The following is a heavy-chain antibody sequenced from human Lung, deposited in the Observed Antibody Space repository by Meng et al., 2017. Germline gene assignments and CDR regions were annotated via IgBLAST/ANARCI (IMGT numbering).Heavy chain of an antibody. D-gene: IGHD5-12*01. Sequence: VGSGVGLLKPGGSLRLSCEGSGFTFSNAYMTWVRQVPGKRLEWVGRIKSKPDGETIDYAAPVKGRFTISRDDSKNTVYLQMNSLKTEDTAVYYCSGHIDYWGQGTLVTVSS. CDR1: GFTFSNAY. V-gene: IGHV3-15*01. J-gene: IGHJ4*02. CDR3: SGHIDY. CDR2: IKSKPDGETI.